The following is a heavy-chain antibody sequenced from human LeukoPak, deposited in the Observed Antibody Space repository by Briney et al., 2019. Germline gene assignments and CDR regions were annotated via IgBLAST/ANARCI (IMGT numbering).Heavy chain of an antibody. V-gene: IGHV1-18*01. Sequence: GASVKVSCKASGYTFTSYGISWVRQAPGQGLEWMGWISAYNGNTNYAQKLQGRVTMTTDTSTSTAYMELRSLRSDDTAVYYCARDPGGWRSSVNWFDPWGQGTLVTVSS. CDR2: ISAYNGNT. CDR1: GYTFTSYG. CDR3: ARDPGGWRSSVNWFDP. J-gene: IGHJ5*02. D-gene: IGHD6-25*01.